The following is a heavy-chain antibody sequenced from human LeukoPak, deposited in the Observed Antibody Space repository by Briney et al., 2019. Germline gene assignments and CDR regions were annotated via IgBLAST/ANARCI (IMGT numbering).Heavy chain of an antibody. D-gene: IGHD4-17*01. J-gene: IGHJ4*02. CDR2: IKQDGSET. CDR3: ARDLDNGDVIDY. V-gene: IGHV3-7*01. CDR1: RFTLSNYW. Sequence: GGSLRLSCAASRFTLSNYWMSWVRQAPGKGLEWVANIKQDGSETYYVDSVKGRFTISRDNAKNSLYLQMNSLRAEDTAVYYCARDLDNGDVIDYWGQGTLVTVSS.